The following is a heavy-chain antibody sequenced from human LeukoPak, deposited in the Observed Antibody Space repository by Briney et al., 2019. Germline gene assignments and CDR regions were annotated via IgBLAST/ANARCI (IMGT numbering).Heavy chain of an antibody. V-gene: IGHV4-38-2*02. J-gene: IGHJ5*02. CDR2: IYHSGKT. CDR3: ARDRISVSDPPNWFDP. Sequence: PSETLSLTCTVSGYSINSGYYWGWIRQPPGKGLEWIGSIYHSGKTYYNPSLKSRVTISVETSKNQFSLKLSSMTAADTAVYYCARDRISVSDPPNWFDPWGQGTLVTVSS. D-gene: IGHD6-19*01. CDR1: GYSINSGYY.